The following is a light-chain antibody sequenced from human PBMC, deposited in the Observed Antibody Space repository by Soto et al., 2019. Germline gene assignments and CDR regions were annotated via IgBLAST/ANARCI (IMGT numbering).Light chain of an antibody. J-gene: IGKJ1*01. Sequence: EIVLTQSPDSLSLSPGERATLSCRTSQSVNNNYLAWYQQTPGQAPRLLIYSASARAPGIPARFSGSGSGTEFTLTISSLQSEDFAVYYCQQYNRRRTFGQGTKVDNK. CDR1: QSVNNN. V-gene: IGKV3-15*01. CDR2: SAS. CDR3: QQYNRRRT.